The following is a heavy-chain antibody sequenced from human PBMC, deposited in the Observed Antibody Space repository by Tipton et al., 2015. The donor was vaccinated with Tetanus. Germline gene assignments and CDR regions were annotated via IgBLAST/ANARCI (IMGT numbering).Heavy chain of an antibody. J-gene: IGHJ3*01. Sequence: QSGPEVKKPGSSVRVSCKTSGGTFSTYAVSWVRQAPGHGPEWMGGIFPQFGTSNYAPKFQGRVTLTADKSTGTVYMDLSSLRPDDTAVYYCAFGLAVAGSDALDFWGQGTMVTVSS. CDR1: GGTFSTYA. D-gene: IGHD6-19*01. V-gene: IGHV1-69*06. CDR3: AFGLAVAGSDALDF. CDR2: IFPQFGTS.